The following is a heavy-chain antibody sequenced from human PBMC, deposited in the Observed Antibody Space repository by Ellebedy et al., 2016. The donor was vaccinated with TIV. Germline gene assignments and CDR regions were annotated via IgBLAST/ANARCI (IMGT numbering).Heavy chain of an antibody. D-gene: IGHD2-2*01. Sequence: GESLKISCAASGFTFSDYYMSWIRQAPGKGLEWVSYISSSGSTIYHADSVKGRFTISRDNAKNSLYLQMNSLRAEDTAVYYCARDTRFIDQQHNWFDPWGQGTLVTVSS. CDR1: GFTFSDYY. CDR3: ARDTRFIDQQHNWFDP. CDR2: ISSSGSTI. J-gene: IGHJ5*02. V-gene: IGHV3-11*01.